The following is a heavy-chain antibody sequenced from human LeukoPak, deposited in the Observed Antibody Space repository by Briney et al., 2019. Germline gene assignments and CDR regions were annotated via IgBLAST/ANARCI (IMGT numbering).Heavy chain of an antibody. Sequence: ASVKVSCKASGYTFTGYYTHWVRQAPGQGLEWMGWINPNSGGTNYAQKFQGRVTMTRDTSISTAYMELSRLRSDDTAVYYCARGHDYSNPHFDYWGQGTLVTVSS. D-gene: IGHD4-11*01. J-gene: IGHJ4*02. CDR1: GYTFTGYY. V-gene: IGHV1-2*02. CDR2: INPNSGGT. CDR3: ARGHDYSNPHFDY.